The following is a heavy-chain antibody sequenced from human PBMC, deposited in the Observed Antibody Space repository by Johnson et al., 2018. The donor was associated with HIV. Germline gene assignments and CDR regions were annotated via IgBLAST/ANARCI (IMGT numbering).Heavy chain of an antibody. Sequence: QVQLVESGGGVVQPGRSLRLSCAASGVTFRIYGFHWVRQAPGKGLEWVAVISYDGSNKYYADSVKGRFTISRDNSKNTLYLQMDSLRLEDTAVYYCARHATARGFPAFDIWGQGTMVTVSS. D-gene: IGHD5-12*01. CDR1: GVTFRIYG. CDR2: ISYDGSNK. CDR3: ARHATARGFPAFDI. J-gene: IGHJ3*02. V-gene: IGHV3-30-3*01.